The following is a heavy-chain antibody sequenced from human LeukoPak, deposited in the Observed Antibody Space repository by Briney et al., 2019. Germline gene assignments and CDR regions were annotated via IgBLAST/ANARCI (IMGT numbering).Heavy chain of an antibody. CDR2: ISGSGGST. V-gene: IGHV3-23*01. D-gene: IGHD2-2*01. CDR1: GFTFSSYA. Sequence: PGGSLRLSCAASGFTFSSYAMSWVRQAPGKGLEWVSAISGSGGSTYCADSVKGRFTISRDNSKNTLYLQMNSLRAEDTAVYYCAKDIVVVPAASDYWGQGTLVTVSS. CDR3: AKDIVVVPAASDY. J-gene: IGHJ4*02.